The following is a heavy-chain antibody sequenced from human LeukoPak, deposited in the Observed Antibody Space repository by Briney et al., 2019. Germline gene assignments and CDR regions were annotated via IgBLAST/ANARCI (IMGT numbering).Heavy chain of an antibody. Sequence: GGSLRLSCAASGFTFSTYAMTWVRQAPGKGLEWVSSITGSGDGTSAADSVKGRFSISRDNSKNTLYLQMNSLRVEDTAVYYCAKAGLVRGGALDSWGQGTLVTVSS. CDR2: ITGSGDGT. D-gene: IGHD4/OR15-4a*01. J-gene: IGHJ4*02. CDR3: AKAGLVRGGALDS. CDR1: GFTFSTYA. V-gene: IGHV3-23*01.